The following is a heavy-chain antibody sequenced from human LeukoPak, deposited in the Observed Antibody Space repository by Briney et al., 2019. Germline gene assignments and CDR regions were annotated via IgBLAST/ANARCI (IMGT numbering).Heavy chain of an antibody. CDR1: GFTFSTYW. CDR2: IKQDGSEK. CDR3: AKRRGYSYGYAYYYYYMDV. J-gene: IGHJ6*03. V-gene: IGHV3-7*01. D-gene: IGHD5-18*01. Sequence: GGSLRLSCAASGFTFSTYWMNWVRQAPGKGLEWVANIKQDGSEKYYVDSVKGRFTISRDNAKKSLYLQMNSLRAEDTAVYYCAKRRGYSYGYAYYYYYMDVWGKGTTVTVSS.